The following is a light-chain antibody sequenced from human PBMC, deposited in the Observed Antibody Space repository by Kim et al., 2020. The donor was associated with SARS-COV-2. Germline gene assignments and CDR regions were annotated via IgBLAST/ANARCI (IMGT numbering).Light chain of an antibody. CDR2: DAS. V-gene: IGKV1-33*01. CDR1: HDITNY. Sequence: DIQMTQSPSSLSASVGDRVTITCQASHDITNYLNWYQQKPGKAPKLLIYDASNLEAGVPSRFSGSGSGTDFTFTISSLQPEDIATYYCQHYLNLSISICQGTRLGIK. J-gene: IGKJ5*01. CDR3: QHYLNLSIS.